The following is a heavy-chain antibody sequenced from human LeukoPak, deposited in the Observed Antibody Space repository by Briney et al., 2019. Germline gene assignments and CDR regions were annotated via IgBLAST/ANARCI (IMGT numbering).Heavy chain of an antibody. Sequence: SETLSLTCTASGGSISSGSYYWSWIRQLAGKGLEWIGRIYTSGSTNYNPSLKSRVTISVDTSKNQFSLKLSSVTAADTAVYYCARDLPSRLWPNTHGETRPTNWFDPWGQGTLVTVSS. CDR2: IYTSGST. J-gene: IGHJ5*02. CDR3: ARDLPSRLWPNTHGETRPTNWFDP. V-gene: IGHV4-61*02. CDR1: GGSISSGSYY. D-gene: IGHD5-18*01.